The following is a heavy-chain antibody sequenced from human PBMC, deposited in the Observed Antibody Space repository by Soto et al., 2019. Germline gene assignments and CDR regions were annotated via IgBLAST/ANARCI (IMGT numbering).Heavy chain of an antibody. D-gene: IGHD3-3*01. CDR3: AKDEFPWSGYYKVDR. Sequence: GGSLRLSCAASGFTFSSYGMHWVRQAPGKGLEWVAVISYDGSNKYYADSVKGRFTISRDNSKNTLYLQMNSLRAEDTAVYYCAKDEFPWSGYYKVDRWGQGTLVTVSS. J-gene: IGHJ5*02. CDR1: GFTFSSYG. CDR2: ISYDGSNK. V-gene: IGHV3-30*18.